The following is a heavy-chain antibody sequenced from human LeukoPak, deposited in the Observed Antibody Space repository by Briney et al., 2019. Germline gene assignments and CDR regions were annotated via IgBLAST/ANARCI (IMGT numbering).Heavy chain of an antibody. J-gene: IGHJ4*02. CDR2: IYPGDSDT. D-gene: IGHD6-19*01. V-gene: IGHV5-51*01. CDR1: GYSFTSYW. Sequence: GESLKISCKGSGYSFTSYWIGWVRQMPGKGLERMGIIYPGDSDTRYSPSFQGQVTISADKSISPAYLQWSSLKASDTAMYYCARQEGPSSGWYHYWGQRTLVTVSS. CDR3: ARQEGPSSGWYHY.